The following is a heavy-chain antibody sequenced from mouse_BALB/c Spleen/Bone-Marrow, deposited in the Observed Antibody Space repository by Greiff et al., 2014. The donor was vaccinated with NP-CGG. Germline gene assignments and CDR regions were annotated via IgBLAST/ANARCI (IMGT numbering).Heavy chain of an antibody. CDR3: ARSTGTAPYFYAMDY. D-gene: IGHD4-1*02. CDR2: TNPSNGRS. J-gene: IGHJ4*01. CDR1: GYTFTSNW. V-gene: IGHV1S81*02. Sequence: QVQLQQSGAELVKPGASVKLSCKAAGYTFTSNWMHWVKQRPGQGLEWIGETNPSNGRSNYNENFKSKATLTVDKSSSTAYMQLSSLTSEDSAVYYCARSTGTAPYFYAMDYWGQGTSVTVSS.